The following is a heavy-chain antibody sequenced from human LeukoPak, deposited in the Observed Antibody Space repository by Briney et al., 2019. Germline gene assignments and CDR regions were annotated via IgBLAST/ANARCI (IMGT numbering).Heavy chain of an antibody. D-gene: IGHD6-13*01. J-gene: IGHJ4*02. Sequence: GGSLRLSCTASGFTFSSYAMNWVRQAPGKGLEWVSGIGAGGTFTYYADSVKGRFTISRDNSKNTLYLQMDSLRAEDTAVYYCAREQLDPYYFDYWGQGSLVTVSS. CDR3: AREQLDPYYFDY. CDR1: GFTFSSYA. V-gene: IGHV3-23*01. CDR2: IGAGGTFT.